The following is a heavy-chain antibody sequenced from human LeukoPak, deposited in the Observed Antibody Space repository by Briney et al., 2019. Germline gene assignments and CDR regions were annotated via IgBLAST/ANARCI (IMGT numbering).Heavy chain of an antibody. CDR2: VTARADNT. V-gene: IGHV3-23*01. Sequence: GGSLRLSCAASGFTFSSYAMTWVRQAPGKGLEWVSTVTARADNTYYADSVKGRFTISRDNSKNALYLQMSSLRAEDTAVYYCAKDHGDHLGCYFDYWGQGTLVTVSS. D-gene: IGHD4-17*01. CDR3: AKDHGDHLGCYFDY. J-gene: IGHJ4*02. CDR1: GFTFSSYA.